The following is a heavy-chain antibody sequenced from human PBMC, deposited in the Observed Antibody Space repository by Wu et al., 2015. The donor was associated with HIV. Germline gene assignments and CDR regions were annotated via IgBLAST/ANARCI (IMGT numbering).Heavy chain of an antibody. Sequence: QVHLVQSGAEVKKPGASVKVSCKTSGYFFTGYYMYWVRQAPGQGLEWVGTLNPSGGRRRNALKFRDRITMTRDMSASTFYMELRRLTSEDTAVYYCGREQYGAVSGLSMDVWGKGTTVIVFS. J-gene: IGHJ6*04. CDR1: GYFFTGYY. CDR2: LNPSGGRR. CDR3: GREQYGAVSGLSMDV. D-gene: IGHD3-16*01. V-gene: IGHV1-46*01.